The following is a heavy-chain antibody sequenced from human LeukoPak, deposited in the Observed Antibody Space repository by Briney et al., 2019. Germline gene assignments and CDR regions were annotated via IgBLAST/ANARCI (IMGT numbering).Heavy chain of an antibody. Sequence: ASVKVSCKASGYTFTSYYMHWVRQAPGQGLEWMGWINPNSGGTNYAQKFQGRVTMTRDTSISTAYMELSRLRSDDTAVYYCAREGERITMVRGVIRPTNWFDPWGQGTLVTVSS. CDR3: AREGERITMVRGVIRPTNWFDP. V-gene: IGHV1-2*02. CDR1: GYTFTSYY. D-gene: IGHD3-10*01. CDR2: INPNSGGT. J-gene: IGHJ5*02.